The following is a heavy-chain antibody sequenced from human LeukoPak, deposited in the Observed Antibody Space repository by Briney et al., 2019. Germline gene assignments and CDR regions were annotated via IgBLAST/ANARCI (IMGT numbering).Heavy chain of an antibody. V-gene: IGHV4-38-2*02. D-gene: IGHD2-15*01. Sequence: SETLSLPCAVSGYSISSGYYWGWIRQPPGKGLEWIGSIYHSGSTYYNPSLKSRVTISVDTSKNQFSLKLSSVTAADTAVYYCARDYFGYCSGGSCYHDAFDIWGQGTMVTVSS. J-gene: IGHJ3*02. CDR3: ARDYFGYCSGGSCYHDAFDI. CDR2: IYHSGST. CDR1: GYSISSGYY.